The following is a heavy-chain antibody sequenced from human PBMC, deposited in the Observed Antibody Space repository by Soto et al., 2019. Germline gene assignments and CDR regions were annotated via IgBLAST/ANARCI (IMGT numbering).Heavy chain of an antibody. CDR1: GYTFTSYG. CDR2: ISAYNGNT. V-gene: IGHV1-18*01. Sequence: ASVKVSCKASGYTFTSYGISWVRQAPGQGLEWMGWISAYNGNTNYAQKLQGRVTMTTDTSTSTAYMELRSLRSDDTAVYYCARDRLLVPAAIASGPSEPDAFDTWGEGIMITV. CDR3: ARDRLLVPAAIASGPSEPDAFDT. D-gene: IGHD2-2*01. J-gene: IGHJ3*02.